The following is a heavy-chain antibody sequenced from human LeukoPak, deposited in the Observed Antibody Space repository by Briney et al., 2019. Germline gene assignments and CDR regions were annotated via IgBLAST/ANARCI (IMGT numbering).Heavy chain of an antibody. J-gene: IGHJ6*02. CDR2: FIPILGTP. V-gene: IGHV1-69*01. CDR3: ARGLYCRSSTSCSDYGMDV. Sequence: SVKVSCKTSGGIFRSYGLNWVRQAPGQGLEWMGGFIPILGTPKYAQNFQGRATISADDSTSTGSMELSSLIYEDTAVYYCARGLYCRSSTSCSDYGMDVWGQGTTVTVSS. CDR1: GGIFRSYG. D-gene: IGHD2-15*01.